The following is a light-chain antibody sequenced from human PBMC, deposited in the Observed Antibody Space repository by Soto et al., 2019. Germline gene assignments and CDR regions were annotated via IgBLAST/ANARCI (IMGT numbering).Light chain of an antibody. CDR3: SSYTTSSTVV. CDR2: EVS. CDR1: SSDVGGYNF. Sequence: QSVLTQPASVFGSPGQSITISCTGTSSDVGGYNFVSWYQQHPGKAPKLMIYEVSNRPSGVSNRFSGSKSGNTVSLTISGLQPEDEADYCCSSYTTSSTVVFGTGTKVTVL. J-gene: IGLJ1*01. V-gene: IGLV2-14*03.